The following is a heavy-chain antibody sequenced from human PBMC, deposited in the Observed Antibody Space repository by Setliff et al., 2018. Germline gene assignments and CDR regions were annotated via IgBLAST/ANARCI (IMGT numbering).Heavy chain of an antibody. J-gene: IGHJ4*02. CDR2: INQSGRT. CDR1: GGSFSDYY. V-gene: IGHV4-34*01. Sequence: SETLSLTCAVYGGSFSDYYWVWIRQDAGKGLQWIGEINQSGRTTYNPSLESRVTMSLSTSKNQFSLKLTSVTAADTAVYYCARGRRVAMVPYTYWGQGNLVTVSS. D-gene: IGHD5-18*01. CDR3: ARGRRVAMVPYTY.